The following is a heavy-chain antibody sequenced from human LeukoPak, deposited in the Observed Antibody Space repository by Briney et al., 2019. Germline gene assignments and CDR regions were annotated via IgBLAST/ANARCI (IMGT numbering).Heavy chain of an antibody. D-gene: IGHD6-19*01. CDR3: ARYSSGWSPFGVYYYYMDV. V-gene: IGHV1-2*02. J-gene: IGHJ6*03. CDR1: GYTFTGYY. CDR2: INPNSGGT. Sequence: ASVKVSCKASGYTFTGYYMHWVRQAPGQGLEWMGWINPNSGGTNYAQKFQGRVTMTRDTSISTAYMELSRLRSDDTAVYYCARYSSGWSPFGVYYYYMDVWGKGTTVTVSS.